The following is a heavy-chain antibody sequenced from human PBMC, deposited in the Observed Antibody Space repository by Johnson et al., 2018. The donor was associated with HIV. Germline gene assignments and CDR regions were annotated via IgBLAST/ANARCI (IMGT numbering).Heavy chain of an antibody. D-gene: IGHD1-26*01. CDR2: IYSGGST. V-gene: IGHV3-66*01. Sequence: VQVVESGGGVVQPGRSLRLSCAASGFTVSSNYMSWVRQAPGKGLEWVSVIYSGGSTYYADSVKGRFTISRDNSKNTLYLQMNSLRADDTAVYYCARGSGGIVGAQDIWGQGTMVTVSS. CDR3: ARGSGGIVGAQDI. CDR1: GFTVSSNY. J-gene: IGHJ3*02.